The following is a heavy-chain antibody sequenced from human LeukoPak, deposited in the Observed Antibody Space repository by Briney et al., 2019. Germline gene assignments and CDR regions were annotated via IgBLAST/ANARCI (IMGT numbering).Heavy chain of an antibody. Sequence: PGGSLGLSCAASGFTFSSYSMNWVRQAPGKGLEWVSYISSSSRTIYYADSVKGRFTISRDTAKNSLYLQMNSLRDEDTAVYYCARVLWFGVYYGMDVWGQGTTVTVSS. D-gene: IGHD3-10*01. CDR1: GFTFSSYS. CDR2: ISSSSRTI. V-gene: IGHV3-48*02. J-gene: IGHJ6*02. CDR3: ARVLWFGVYYGMDV.